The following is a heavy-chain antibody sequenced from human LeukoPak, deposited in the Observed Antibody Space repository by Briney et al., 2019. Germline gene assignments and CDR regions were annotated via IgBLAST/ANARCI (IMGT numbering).Heavy chain of an antibody. Sequence: GSSVKVSCKASGGTFSSYAISWVRQAPGQGLERMGRIIPIFGTANYAQKFQSRVTITTDESTSTAYMELSSLRSEDTAVYCCARALWSGSYENWGQGTLVTVSS. CDR1: GGTFSSYA. CDR2: IIPIFGTA. J-gene: IGHJ4*02. V-gene: IGHV1-69*05. D-gene: IGHD1-26*01. CDR3: ARALWSGSYEN.